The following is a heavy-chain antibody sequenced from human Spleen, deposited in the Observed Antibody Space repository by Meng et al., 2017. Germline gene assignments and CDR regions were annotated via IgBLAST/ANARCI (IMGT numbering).Heavy chain of an antibody. D-gene: IGHD3-9*01. J-gene: IGHJ3*02. CDR2: THPNTGGT. Sequence: ASVKVSCKASGYTFTGYYMHWVRQAPGQGLEWMGRTHPNTGGTNYAQKFQGRVTMTRDTSISTAYMELSRLRSDDTAVYYCAREGYFDWSDAFDIWGQGTMVTVSS. V-gene: IGHV1-2*06. CDR1: GYTFTGYY. CDR3: AREGYFDWSDAFDI.